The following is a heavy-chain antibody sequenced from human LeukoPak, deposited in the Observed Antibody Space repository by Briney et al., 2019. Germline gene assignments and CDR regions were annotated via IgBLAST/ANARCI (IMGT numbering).Heavy chain of an antibody. D-gene: IGHD3-10*01. V-gene: IGHV3-23*01. Sequence: PGGSLRLSCAASGFTFSSYAMSWVRQAPGKGLEWVSAISGSGGSTYYADSVKGRFTISRHNSKNTLYLQMNSLRAEDTAVYYCARGSITRGRKTNTEPSGGVYFDYWGQGTLVTVSS. J-gene: IGHJ4*02. CDR3: ARGSITRGRKTNTEPSGGVYFDY. CDR1: GFTFSSYA. CDR2: ISGSGGST.